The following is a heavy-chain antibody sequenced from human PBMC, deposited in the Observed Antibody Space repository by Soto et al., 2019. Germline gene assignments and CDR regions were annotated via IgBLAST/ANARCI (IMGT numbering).Heavy chain of an antibody. CDR1: GGTFKKYG. V-gene: IGHV1-69*12. CDR3: AGAVGGTGLHL. Sequence: QVQLVQSGAEVKKPGSSVRVSCRTSGGTFKKYGFSWVRQAPGQGLEWMGGIIPMYGIANYGQIFQGRLTITAVGATNTVYMDLTSLKSAASAVYYCAGAVGGTGLHLRGQGTQVTVSS. CDR2: IIPMYGIA. J-gene: IGHJ4*02. D-gene: IGHD1-26*01.